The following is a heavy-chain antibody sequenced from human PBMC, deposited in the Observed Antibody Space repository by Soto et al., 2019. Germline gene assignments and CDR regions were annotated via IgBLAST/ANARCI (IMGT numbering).Heavy chain of an antibody. Sequence: TLSLTCTVSGDSVSGASYYWGWIRQPPGRGLEWIGYIYYSGSTTYNPSLKSRVTISVDTSKKQFSLKVSSVTAADTAVYYCARYYFDRNYFDYWGQGALVTVSS. D-gene: IGHD3-22*01. CDR2: IYYSGST. CDR3: ARYYFDRNYFDY. J-gene: IGHJ4*02. CDR1: GDSVSGASYY. V-gene: IGHV4-61*01.